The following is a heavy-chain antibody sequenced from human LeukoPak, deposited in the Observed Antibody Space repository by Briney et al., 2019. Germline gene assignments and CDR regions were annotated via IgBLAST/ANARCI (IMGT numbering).Heavy chain of an antibody. CDR3: ASRNNMDV. V-gene: IGHV3-7*01. CDR1: GFAFSSYA. CDR2: IKHDGSEK. Sequence: GGSLRLSCAASGFAFSSYAMSWVRQAPGKGLEWVANIKHDGSEKYYVDSVKGRFTISRDNAKNSLHLQMNSLRAEDTAVYYCASRNNMDVWGQGTTVSVSS. D-gene: IGHD1/OR15-1a*01. J-gene: IGHJ6*02.